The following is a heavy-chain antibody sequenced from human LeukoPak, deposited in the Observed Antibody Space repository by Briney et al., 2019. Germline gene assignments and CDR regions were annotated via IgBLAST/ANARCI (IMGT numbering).Heavy chain of an antibody. V-gene: IGHV7-4-1*02. CDR2: INTNTGNP. Sequence: ASVKVSCKASGYTFTSYAMNWVRQAPGQGLEWMGWINTNTGNPTYAQGFTGRFVFSLDTSVSTAYLQISSLKAEDTAVYYCARDFFMTTVTGRTDYYMDVWGKGTTVTVSS. CDR1: GYTFTSYA. CDR3: ARDFFMTTVTGRTDYYMDV. J-gene: IGHJ6*03. D-gene: IGHD4-11*01.